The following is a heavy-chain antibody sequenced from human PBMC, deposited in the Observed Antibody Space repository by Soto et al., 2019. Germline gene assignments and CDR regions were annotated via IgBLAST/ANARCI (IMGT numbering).Heavy chain of an antibody. CDR2: TYYRSKWYN. J-gene: IGHJ6*02. CDR3: ARDQGVGATGGYYYYGMDV. V-gene: IGHV6-1*01. Sequence: SQTLSLTCAISGDSVSSNSAAWNWIRQSPSRGLEWLGRTYYRSKWYNDYAVSVKNRITINPDTSKNQFSLQLNSVTPEDTAVYYCARDQGVGATGGYYYYGMDVWGQGTTVTVSS. CDR1: GDSVSSNSAA. D-gene: IGHD1-26*01.